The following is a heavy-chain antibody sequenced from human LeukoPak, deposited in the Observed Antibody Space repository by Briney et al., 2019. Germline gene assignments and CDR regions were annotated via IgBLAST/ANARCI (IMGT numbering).Heavy chain of an antibody. CDR2: ISGSGATT. J-gene: IGHJ4*02. D-gene: IGHD5-24*01. Sequence: GGSLRLSCAASGFGFGGYAMAWVRQAPGKGLEWVSSISGSGATTNYADSVKGRFTISRDNSKNTLDLQMNTLRVEDTALYYCAKDRAGYNVKGSDYWGQGTLVTVSS. V-gene: IGHV3-23*01. CDR3: AKDRAGYNVKGSDY. CDR1: GFGFGGYA.